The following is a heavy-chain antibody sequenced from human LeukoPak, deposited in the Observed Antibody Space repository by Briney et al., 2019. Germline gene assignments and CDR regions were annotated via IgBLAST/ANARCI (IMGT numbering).Heavy chain of an antibody. CDR1: GFTFSTYG. J-gene: IGHJ5*02. Sequence: GGSLRLSCVASGFTFSTYGMSWVSQAPGRGREWAAAVSSTGSGTYYPDSLKGRFIISRDNSQNTVFLQMSSLRPEDTAFYFCAKDGPLLWFGPTDAWGQGILVTVSS. CDR2: VSSTGSGT. D-gene: IGHD3-10*01. CDR3: AKDGPLLWFGPTDA. V-gene: IGHV3-23*01.